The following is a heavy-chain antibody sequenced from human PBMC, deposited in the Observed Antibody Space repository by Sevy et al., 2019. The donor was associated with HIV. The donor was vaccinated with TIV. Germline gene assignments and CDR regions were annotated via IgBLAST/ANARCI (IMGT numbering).Heavy chain of an antibody. CDR2: IYYGGST. CDR3: ARDITGTKNWFDP. D-gene: IGHD1-20*01. V-gene: IGHV4-30-2*01. J-gene: IGHJ5*02. Sequence: SDTLSLTCTVSGGSISSGAYSWYWIRQPPGKGLEWLGNIYYGGSTYYNPSLNSRVTMSIDSSKNQFFLKLSSVTAADTAVYYCARDITGTKNWFDPWGQGTLVTVSS. CDR1: GGSISSGAYS.